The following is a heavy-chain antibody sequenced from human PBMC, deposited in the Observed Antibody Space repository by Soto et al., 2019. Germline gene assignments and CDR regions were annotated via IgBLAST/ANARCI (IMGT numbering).Heavy chain of an antibody. CDR2: ISAYNGNT. D-gene: IGHD6-13*01. CDR3: ARDLAAGNCDY. CDR1: GYTFTSYG. J-gene: IGHJ4*02. Sequence: GASVKVSCKASGYTFTSYGMHWVRQAPGQRLEWMGWISAYNGNTNYAQKLQGRVTMTTDTSTSTAYMELRSLRSDDTAVYYCARDLAAGNCDYWGQGTLVTVSS. V-gene: IGHV1-18*01.